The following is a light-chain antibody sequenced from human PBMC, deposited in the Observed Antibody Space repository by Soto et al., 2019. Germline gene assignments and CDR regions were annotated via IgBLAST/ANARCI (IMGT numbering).Light chain of an antibody. J-gene: IGLJ1*01. CDR1: SSDVGAYSS. Sequence: QPSSVSGSPWESITISCTGASSDVGAYSSVSWYQQHPHRAPQVIIYKGTQRPSGVSNRFSGSTSGNAASLTISALQADEEADYFCCSSAPESTYVFGTGTNVTVL. V-gene: IGLV2-23*01. CDR2: KGT. CDR3: CSSAPESTYV.